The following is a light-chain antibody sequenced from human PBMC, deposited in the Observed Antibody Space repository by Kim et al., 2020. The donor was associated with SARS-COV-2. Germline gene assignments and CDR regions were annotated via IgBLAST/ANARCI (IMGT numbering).Light chain of an antibody. J-gene: IGLJ3*02. CDR1: SSDVGDYNY. V-gene: IGLV2-14*01. Sequence: QSALTQPASVSGSPGQSITISCTGTSSDVGDYNYVSWYQQHPGKAPKVMIYDVSKRPSGVSNRFSGSKSGNTASLTISGLQAEDEADYYCSSYTSSNTLVFGGGTQLTVL. CDR2: DVS. CDR3: SSYTSSNTLV.